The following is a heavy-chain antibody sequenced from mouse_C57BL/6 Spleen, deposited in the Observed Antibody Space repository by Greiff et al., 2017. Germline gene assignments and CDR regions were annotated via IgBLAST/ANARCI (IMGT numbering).Heavy chain of an antibody. CDR2: IDPSDSYT. CDR3: ARYSNYQGAMDY. CDR1: GYTFTSYW. D-gene: IGHD2-5*01. V-gene: IGHV1-69*01. J-gene: IGHJ4*01. Sequence: VQLQQPGAELVMPGASVKLSCKASGYTFTSYWMHWVKQRPGQGLEWIGEIDPSDSYTNYNQKFKGKSTLTVDKSSSTAYMQLSSLTSEDSAVYYCARYSNYQGAMDYWGQGTSVTVSS.